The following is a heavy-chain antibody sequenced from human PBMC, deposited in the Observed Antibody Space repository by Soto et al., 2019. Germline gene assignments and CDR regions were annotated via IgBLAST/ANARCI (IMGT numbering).Heavy chain of an antibody. V-gene: IGHV3-21*01. CDR1: GFTFSSYS. CDR3: ARDRIAARPGWFAP. J-gene: IGHJ5*02. Sequence: GGSLRLSCAASGFTFSSYSMNWVRQAPGKGLEWVSSISSSSSYIYYADSVKGRFTISRDNAKNSLYLQMNSLRAEDTAVYYCARDRIAARPGWFAPWGQGTLVTVSS. CDR2: ISSSSSYI. D-gene: IGHD6-6*01.